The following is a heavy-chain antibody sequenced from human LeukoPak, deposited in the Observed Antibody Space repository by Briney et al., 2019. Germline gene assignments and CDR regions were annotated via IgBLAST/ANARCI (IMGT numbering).Heavy chain of an antibody. Sequence: SETLSLTCAVYGGSFSGYYWSWIRQPPGKGLEWIGEINHSGSTNYNPSLKSRVTISVDTSKNQFPLKLSSVTAADTAVYYCARGHIVVVPAAKPFDYWGQGTLVTVSS. V-gene: IGHV4-34*01. J-gene: IGHJ4*02. CDR2: INHSGST. CDR1: GGSFSGYY. CDR3: ARGHIVVVPAAKPFDY. D-gene: IGHD2-2*01.